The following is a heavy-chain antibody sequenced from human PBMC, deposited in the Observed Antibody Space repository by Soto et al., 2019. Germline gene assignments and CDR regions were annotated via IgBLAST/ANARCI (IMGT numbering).Heavy chain of an antibody. D-gene: IGHD1-26*01. CDR2: IIPIFGTA. V-gene: IGHV1-69*13. J-gene: IGHJ6*02. Sequence: GASVKVSCKASGGTFSSYAISWVRQAPGQGLEWMGGIIPIFGTANYAQKFQGRVTITADESTSTAYMELSSLRSEDTAVYYCARGVGASRPGYYYYYGMDVWGQGTTVTVSS. CDR3: ARGVGASRPGYYYYYGMDV. CDR1: GGTFSSYA.